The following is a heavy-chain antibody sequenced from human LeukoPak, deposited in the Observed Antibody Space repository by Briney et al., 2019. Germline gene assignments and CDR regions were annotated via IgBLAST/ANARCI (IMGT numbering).Heavy chain of an antibody. Sequence: GGSLRLSCAASGFTFSSYWMHWVRQAPGKGLVWVSRINSDGSSTSYADSVKGRFTISRDNAKNTLYLQMNSLGAEDTAVYYCARGDRITIFGVVIKARYFQHWGQGTLVTVSS. V-gene: IGHV3-74*01. D-gene: IGHD3-3*01. CDR1: GFTFSSYW. CDR3: ARGDRITIFGVVIKARYFQH. J-gene: IGHJ1*01. CDR2: INSDGSST.